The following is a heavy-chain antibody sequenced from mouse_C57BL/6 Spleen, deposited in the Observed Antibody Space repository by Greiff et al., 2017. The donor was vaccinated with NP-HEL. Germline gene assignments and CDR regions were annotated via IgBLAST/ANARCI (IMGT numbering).Heavy chain of an antibody. CDR2: IYPGSGST. Sequence: QVQLQQPGAELVKPGASVKMSCKASGYTFTSYWITWVKQRPGQGLEWIGDIYPGSGSTNYNEKFKSKATLTVDTSSSTAYMQLSSLTSEDSAVYYCARSVGGYDYDPPFDVWGTGTTVTVSS. J-gene: IGHJ1*03. CDR1: GYTFTSYW. V-gene: IGHV1-55*01. D-gene: IGHD2-4*01. CDR3: ARSVGGYDYDPPFDV.